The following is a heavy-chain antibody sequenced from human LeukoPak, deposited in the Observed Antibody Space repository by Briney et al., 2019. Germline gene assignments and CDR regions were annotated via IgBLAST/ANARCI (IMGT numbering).Heavy chain of an antibody. CDR2: IRYDGSET. CDR1: GFIFSSYG. J-gene: IGHJ4*02. CDR3: ARGSRRRYSSSWHPPFDY. V-gene: IGHV3-30*02. D-gene: IGHD6-13*01. Sequence: GGSLRLSCAASGFIFSSYGMHWVRQAPDKGLEWVAFIRYDGSETYYAGSVKGRFTISRDNSKNTMYLQMNSLTAEDTAVYYCARGSRRRYSSSWHPPFDYWGQGTLVTVSS.